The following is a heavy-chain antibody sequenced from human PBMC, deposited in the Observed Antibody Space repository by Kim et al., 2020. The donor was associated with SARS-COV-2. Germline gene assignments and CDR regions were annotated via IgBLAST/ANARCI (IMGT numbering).Heavy chain of an antibody. V-gene: IGHV4-39*01. CDR3: ARHGDMGASLGAAHFD. CDR2: IYYSGST. D-gene: IGHD5-12*01. Sequence: SETLSLTCTVSGGSISSSSYYWGWIRQPPGKGLEWIGSIYYSGSTYYNPSLKSRVTITVDTSKNQFSLKLSSVTAADTAVYYCARHGDMGASLGAAHFD. J-gene: IGHJ4*01. CDR1: GGSISSSSYY.